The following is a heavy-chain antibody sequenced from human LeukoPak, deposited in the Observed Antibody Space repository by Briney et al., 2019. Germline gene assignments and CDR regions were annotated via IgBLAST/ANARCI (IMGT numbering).Heavy chain of an antibody. D-gene: IGHD6-19*01. CDR1: GFTFSSYG. J-gene: IGHJ3*02. Sequence: GGSLRLSCAASGFTFSSYGMHWVRQAPGKGLEWVAVISYDGSNKYYADSVKGRFTISRDNSKNTLYLQMNSLRAEDTAVYYCAGEIAVAGTWKAFDIWGQGTMVTVSS. V-gene: IGHV3-30*19. CDR3: AGEIAVAGTWKAFDI. CDR2: ISYDGSNK.